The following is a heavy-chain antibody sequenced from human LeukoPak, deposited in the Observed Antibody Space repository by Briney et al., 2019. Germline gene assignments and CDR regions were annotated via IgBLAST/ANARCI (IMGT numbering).Heavy chain of an antibody. CDR3: ARDSWGYDSSGYYYPLGYFDY. CDR2: IIPIFGTA. D-gene: IGHD3-22*01. V-gene: IGHV1-69*05. J-gene: IGHJ4*02. CDR1: GGTFSSYA. Sequence: ASVKVSCKASGGTFSSYAISWVRQAPGQGLEWMGRIIPIFGTANYAQKFQGRVTITTDESTSTAYMELSSLRSEDTAVYYCARDSWGYDSSGYYYPLGYFDYWGQGTLVTASS.